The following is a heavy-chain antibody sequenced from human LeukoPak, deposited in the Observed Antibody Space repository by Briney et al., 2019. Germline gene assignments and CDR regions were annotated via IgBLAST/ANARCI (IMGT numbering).Heavy chain of an antibody. CDR2: IYHSGST. Sequence: PSETLSLTCAVSGYSISSGYYWGWIRQPPGKGLEWIGSIYHSGSTYYNPSLKSRVTISVDTSKNQFSLKLSSVTAADTAVYYCATGSGFGVVISNYFDYWGQGTLVTVPS. V-gene: IGHV4-38-2*01. D-gene: IGHD3-3*01. CDR1: GYSISSGYY. J-gene: IGHJ4*02. CDR3: ATGSGFGVVISNYFDY.